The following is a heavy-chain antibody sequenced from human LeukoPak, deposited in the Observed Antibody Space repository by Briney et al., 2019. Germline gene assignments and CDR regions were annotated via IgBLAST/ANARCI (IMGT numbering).Heavy chain of an antibody. D-gene: IGHD2-2*01. CDR2: IYHSGST. CDR1: GGSISSGGYS. Sequence: SQTLSLTCAVSGGSISSGGYSWSWIRQPPGKGLEWIGYIYHSGSTYYNPSLKSRVTISVDTSRNQFSLKLSSVTAADTAVYYCARHGAAGIVIVPAPDYWGQGILVTVSS. J-gene: IGHJ4*02. V-gene: IGHV4-30-2*03. CDR3: ARHGAAGIVIVPAPDY.